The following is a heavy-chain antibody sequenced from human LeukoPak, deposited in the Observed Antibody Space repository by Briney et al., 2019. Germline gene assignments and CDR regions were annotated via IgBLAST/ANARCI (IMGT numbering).Heavy chain of an antibody. D-gene: IGHD6-13*01. Sequence: PGGSLRLSCAASGFTFSSYAMSWVRQAPGKGLEWVSAISGSGGSTYYADSVKGRFTISRDNSKNTLYLQMNSLRAEDTAVYYCARESPPPRAWYPYYFDYWGQGTLVTVSS. CDR2: ISGSGGST. V-gene: IGHV3-23*01. CDR1: GFTFSSYA. J-gene: IGHJ4*02. CDR3: ARESPPPRAWYPYYFDY.